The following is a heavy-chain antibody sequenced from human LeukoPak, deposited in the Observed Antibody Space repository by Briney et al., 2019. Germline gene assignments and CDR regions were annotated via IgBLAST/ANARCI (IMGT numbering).Heavy chain of an antibody. CDR1: GFTFTNYW. J-gene: IGHJ4*02. Sequence: GGSLRLSCAVSGFTFTNYWMTWVRQAPGKGLEWVANIRQDGSEKYYVDSVKGRFTISRDNAKNSLYLQMNSLRAEDTAVYYCARDGDYNDYWGQGTLVTVSS. CDR3: ARDGDYNDY. CDR2: IRQDGSEK. D-gene: IGHD4-17*01. V-gene: IGHV3-7*01.